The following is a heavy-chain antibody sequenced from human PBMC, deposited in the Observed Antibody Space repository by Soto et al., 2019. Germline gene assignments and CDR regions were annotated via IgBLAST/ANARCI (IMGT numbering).Heavy chain of an antibody. CDR3: ARGRYDFWSGYSTNWFDP. D-gene: IGHD3-3*01. V-gene: IGHV4-30-4*01. CDR1: GDSVSSNQW. J-gene: IGHJ5*02. Sequence: SETLSLTCAVSGDSVSSNQWWGWVRQPPGKGLEWIGYIYYIGSTYFNPSLKSRVTISVDTSKNHFSLKLSSVTAADTAVYYCARGRYDFWSGYSTNWFDPWGQGTLVTVSS. CDR2: IYYIGST.